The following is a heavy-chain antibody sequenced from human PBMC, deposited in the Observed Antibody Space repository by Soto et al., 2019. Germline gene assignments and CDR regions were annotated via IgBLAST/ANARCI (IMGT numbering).Heavy chain of an antibody. Sequence: EVQLVESGGGVVQPGRSLRLSCSASGFTFDDYAMNWVRQAPGKGLEWVSSISWNSGNIVYADSVRGRFTISRDNAKTSLHLQMNSLRAADTALSYCTKGASTSCFSAFDLWGQGTMVTVSS. D-gene: IGHD2-2*01. CDR3: TKGASTSCFSAFDL. V-gene: IGHV3-9*01. CDR1: GFTFDDYA. J-gene: IGHJ3*01. CDR2: ISWNSGNI.